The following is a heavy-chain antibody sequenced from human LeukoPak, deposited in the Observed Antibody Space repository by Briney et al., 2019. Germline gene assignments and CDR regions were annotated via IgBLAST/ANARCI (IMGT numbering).Heavy chain of an antibody. V-gene: IGHV3-7*01. Sequence: GGSLRLSCAASAFTFSNYWMSWVRQAPGKGLEWVANINQDGSEIYYVDSVKGRFTISRDNAKNSLYLQINSVRADDTAVYYCARDQGSMIVVRTTNGYFDLWGRGTLVTVSS. CDR3: ARDQGSMIVVRTTNGYFDL. CDR2: INQDGSEI. CDR1: AFTFSNYW. D-gene: IGHD3-22*01. J-gene: IGHJ2*01.